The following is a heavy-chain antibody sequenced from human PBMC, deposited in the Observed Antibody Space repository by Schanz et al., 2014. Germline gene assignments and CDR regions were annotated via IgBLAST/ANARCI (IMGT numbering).Heavy chain of an antibody. V-gene: IGHV3-23*01. Sequence: EVQLLESGGGLVQPGGSLRLSCEASGFSFGNYGMSWVRQAPGKGLEWVSGFDAHDGRAYYADSAKGRFTISRDNSKSTLYVDMNSPGVEDTAVYYCAKTLFPGGTQAFDNWGRGTLVTVSS. CDR3: AKTLFPGGTQAFDN. CDR2: FDAHDGRA. CDR1: GFSFGNYG. D-gene: IGHD2-8*02. J-gene: IGHJ4*02.